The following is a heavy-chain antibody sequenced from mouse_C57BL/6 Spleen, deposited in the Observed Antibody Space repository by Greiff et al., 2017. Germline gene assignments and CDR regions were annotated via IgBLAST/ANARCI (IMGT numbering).Heavy chain of an antibody. CDR2: INPSSGYT. Sequence: VNVVESGAELAKPGASVKLSCKASGYTFTSYWMHWVKQRPGQGLEWIGYINPSSGYTKYNQKFKDKATLTADKSSSTAYMQLSSLTYEDSAVYYCAKTYSNSFAYWGQGTLVTVSA. CDR3: AKTYSNSFAY. V-gene: IGHV1-7*01. J-gene: IGHJ3*01. CDR1: GYTFTSYW. D-gene: IGHD2-5*01.